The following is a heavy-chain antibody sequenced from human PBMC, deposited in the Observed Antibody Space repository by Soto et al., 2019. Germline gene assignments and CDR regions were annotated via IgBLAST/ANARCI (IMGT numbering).Heavy chain of an antibody. D-gene: IGHD3-16*02. CDR3: ARDQGGTYYDYVWGSYRPASFDY. Sequence: RASVKVSCKASGYTFTSYAMHWVRQAPGQRLEWMGWINAGNGNTKYSQKFQGRVTITRDTSASTAYMELSSLRSEDTAVYYCARDQGGTYYDYVWGSYRPASFDYWGQGTLVTVS. V-gene: IGHV1-3*01. J-gene: IGHJ4*02. CDR2: INAGNGNT. CDR1: GYTFTSYA.